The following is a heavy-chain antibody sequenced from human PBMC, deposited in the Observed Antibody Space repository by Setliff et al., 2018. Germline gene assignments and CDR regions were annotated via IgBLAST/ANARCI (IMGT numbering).Heavy chain of an antibody. CDR3: ARGGTYRYFDY. V-gene: IGHV4-59*01. CDR2: VYYSGLT. J-gene: IGHJ4*02. CDR1: GDSFSRYF. Sequence: SETLSLTCAVYGDSFSRYFWTWIRQPPGKGLEFIGYVYYSGLTNYDPSLKSRVTMSVDSSKNQFSLKLSSVTAADTAVYYCARGGTYRYFDYWGQGTLVTVSS.